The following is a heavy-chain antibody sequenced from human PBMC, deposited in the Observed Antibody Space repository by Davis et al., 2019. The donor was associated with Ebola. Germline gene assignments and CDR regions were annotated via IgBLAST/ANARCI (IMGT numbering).Heavy chain of an antibody. D-gene: IGHD3-3*01. J-gene: IGHJ6*02. Sequence: PGGSLRLSCAASGFTFSSYDMHWVRQATGKGLEWVSAIGTAGDTYYPGSVKGRFTISRENAKNSLYLQMNSLRAEDTAVYYCARVLPVFGVVGNYYYGMDVWGQGTTVTVSS. CDR3: ARVLPVFGVVGNYYYGMDV. V-gene: IGHV3-13*01. CDR1: GFTFSSYD. CDR2: IGTAGDT.